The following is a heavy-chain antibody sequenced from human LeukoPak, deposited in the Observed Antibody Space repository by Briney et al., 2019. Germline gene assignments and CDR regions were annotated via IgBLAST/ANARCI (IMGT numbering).Heavy chain of an antibody. V-gene: IGHV4-59*08. Sequence: PSETLSLTCTVSGGSISSYYWSWIRQPPGKGLEWIGYIYYSGSTNYNPSLKSRVTISVDTPKNQFSLKLSSVTAADTAVYYCARVGVTMDYYYYYMDVWGKGTTVTVSS. CDR3: ARVGVTMDYYYYYMDV. CDR1: GGSISSYY. J-gene: IGHJ6*03. D-gene: IGHD3-10*01. CDR2: IYYSGST.